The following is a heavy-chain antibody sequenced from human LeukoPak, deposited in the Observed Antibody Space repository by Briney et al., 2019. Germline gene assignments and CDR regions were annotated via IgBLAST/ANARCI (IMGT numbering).Heavy chain of an antibody. V-gene: IGHV3-23*01. D-gene: IGHD3-9*01. Sequence: GGSLRLSCAASGFTFSDYWMTWVRQAPGKGLEWVSAISGSGGSTYYADSVKGRFTISRDNSKNTLYLQMNSLRAEDTAVYYCAKATPYDILTGYSFVFDYWGQGTLVTVSS. CDR2: ISGSGGST. J-gene: IGHJ4*02. CDR1: GFTFSDYW. CDR3: AKATPYDILTGYSFVFDY.